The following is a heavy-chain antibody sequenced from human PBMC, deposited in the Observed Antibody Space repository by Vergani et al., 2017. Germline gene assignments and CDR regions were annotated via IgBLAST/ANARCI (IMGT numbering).Heavy chain of an antibody. CDR1: GASIRSSNYY. J-gene: IGHJ5*02. CDR3: ARHSTVEWLVKLGWIDP. CDR2: IYYSWST. V-gene: IGHV4-39*01. D-gene: IGHD6-19*01. Sequence: QLQLQESGPGLVKPSATLSLTFSVSGASIRSSNYYLGWIRQPPGKGLEWIASIYYSWSTNYNPSLKSRVTISVDTSKNQFSLKLSSVTAADTAVYFCARHSTVEWLVKLGWIDPWGKGILVTVSS.